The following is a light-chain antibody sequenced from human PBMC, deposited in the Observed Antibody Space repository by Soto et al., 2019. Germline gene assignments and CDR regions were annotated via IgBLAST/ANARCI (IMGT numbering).Light chain of an antibody. CDR1: MRDVGAYNL. CDR3: SAYTARNTYV. Sequence: QSALTQPASVSGSAGQSITISCSGTMRDVGAYNLVSWYQQHPGTAPKLIIYEVRNRPSGISSRFSGSRSGNTASLTISGLQSEDEGDYYCSAYTARNTYVFGTGTKVTVL. V-gene: IGLV2-14*01. CDR2: EVR. J-gene: IGLJ1*01.